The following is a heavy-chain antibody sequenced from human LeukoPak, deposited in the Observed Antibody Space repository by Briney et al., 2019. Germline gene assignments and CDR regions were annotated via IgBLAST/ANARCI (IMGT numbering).Heavy chain of an antibody. V-gene: IGHV4-34*01. CDR2: INHSGST. CDR3: ASTYSGSYPTTPTFDY. D-gene: IGHD1-26*01. Sequence: PSETLSLTCAVYGGSFSGYYWSWIRQPPGKGLEWIGEINHSGSTNYNPSLKSRVTISVDTSKDRFSLKLSSVTAADTAVYYCASTYSGSYPTTPTFDYWGQGTLVTVSS. J-gene: IGHJ4*02. CDR1: GGSFSGYY.